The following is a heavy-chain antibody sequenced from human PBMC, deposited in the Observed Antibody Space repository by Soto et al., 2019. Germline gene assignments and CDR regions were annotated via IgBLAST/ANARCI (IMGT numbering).Heavy chain of an antibody. Sequence: ASVKVYCKAAGYTFTSYAMHWVRQAHGQRLEWMGWINAGNGNTKYSQKFQGRVTITRDTSASTAYMELSSLRSEDTAVYYCAREGYYDSSGYYEFGYWGQGTLVTVSS. D-gene: IGHD3-22*01. J-gene: IGHJ4*02. CDR3: AREGYYDSSGYYEFGY. V-gene: IGHV1-3*01. CDR2: INAGNGNT. CDR1: GYTFTSYA.